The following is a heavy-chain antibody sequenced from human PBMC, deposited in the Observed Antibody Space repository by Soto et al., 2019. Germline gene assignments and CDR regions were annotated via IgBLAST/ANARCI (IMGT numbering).Heavy chain of an antibody. CDR1: GFTFSSYA. D-gene: IGHD1-26*01. CDR3: ARELGDTSVYGMDV. J-gene: IGHJ6*02. CDR2: ISYDGSNK. Sequence: GGSLRLSCAASGFTFSSYAMHWVRQAPGKGLEWVAVISYDGSNKYGADSVKGRFTISKDTAKNTLFLQMDSLGAEDTAVYFCARELGDTSVYGMDVWGQGTTVTVSS. V-gene: IGHV3-30-3*01.